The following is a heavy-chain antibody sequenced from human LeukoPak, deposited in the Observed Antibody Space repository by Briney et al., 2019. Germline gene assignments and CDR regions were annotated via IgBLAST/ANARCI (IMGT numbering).Heavy chain of an antibody. CDR3: ARASYGYTPIDY. Sequence: SETLSLTCTVSGGSISSSSYYWGWIRQPPGKGLEWIGSIYYSGSTYYNPSLKSRVTISVDTSKNQFSLKLSSVTAADTAVYYCARASYGYTPIDYWGQGTLVTVSS. D-gene: IGHD5-18*01. CDR2: IYYSGST. CDR1: GGSISSSSYY. V-gene: IGHV4-39*01. J-gene: IGHJ4*02.